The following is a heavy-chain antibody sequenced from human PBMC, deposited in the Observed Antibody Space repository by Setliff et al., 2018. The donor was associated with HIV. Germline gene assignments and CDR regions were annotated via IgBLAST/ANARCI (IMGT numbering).Heavy chain of an antibody. CDR1: GGTFSSYA. D-gene: IGHD6-13*01. J-gene: IGHJ3*02. CDR2: IIPILGIA. Sequence: SVKVSCKASGGTFSSYAISWVRQAPGQGLEWMGGIIPILGIANYAQKFQGRVTITADKSTSTAYMELSSLRSEDTAVYYCARSGKANDALDIWGQGTMVTVSS. V-gene: IGHV1-69*10. CDR3: ARSGKANDALDI.